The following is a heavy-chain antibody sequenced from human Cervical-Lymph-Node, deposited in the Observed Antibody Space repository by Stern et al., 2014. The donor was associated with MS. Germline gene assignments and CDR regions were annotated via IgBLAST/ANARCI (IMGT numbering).Heavy chain of an antibody. CDR2: IIPIVGVP. V-gene: IGHV1-69*04. Sequence: QVQLLQPGAEVKKPGSSVKVSCKTSGGTFSSYAISWVRQAPGRGLEWMGTIIPIVGVPNNAQKFEGRLTITADRSTSTAYMDLSSLTSEDTAVYYCARHLRVGSTRNYYFDNWGQGTLVTVSS. CDR1: GGTFSSYA. J-gene: IGHJ4*02. D-gene: IGHD1-26*01. CDR3: ARHLRVGSTRNYYFDN.